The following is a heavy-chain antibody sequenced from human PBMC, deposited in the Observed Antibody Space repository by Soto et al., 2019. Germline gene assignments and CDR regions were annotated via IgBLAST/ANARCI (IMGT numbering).Heavy chain of an antibody. V-gene: IGHV4-39*01. J-gene: IGHJ4*02. D-gene: IGHD2-15*01. Sequence: PSETLSLTCSVSGDSISISSYYWGWVRQPPGKGLEWIGSIHYSGSTHYNPSLQSRVTISGDASKKQFSLKLGSVTAADTAMYYCASTKDETLYFDYWGQGNLVTVS. CDR2: IHYSGST. CDR1: GDSISISSYY. CDR3: ASTKDETLYFDY.